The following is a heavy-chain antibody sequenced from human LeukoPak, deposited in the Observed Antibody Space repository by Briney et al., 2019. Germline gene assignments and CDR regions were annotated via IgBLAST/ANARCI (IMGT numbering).Heavy chain of an antibody. J-gene: IGHJ4*02. Sequence: SETLSLTCTVSGGSISTYYWSWIRQPPGKGLEWIGYMSNSGSTNYNPSLKSRVTISVDTSKNQFSLKLSSVTAADTAVYYCAMHWVDGDAYSFDCWGQGSLVTVSS. V-gene: IGHV4-59*01. CDR3: AMHWVDGDAYSFDC. CDR2: MSNSGST. CDR1: GGSISTYY. D-gene: IGHD5-24*01.